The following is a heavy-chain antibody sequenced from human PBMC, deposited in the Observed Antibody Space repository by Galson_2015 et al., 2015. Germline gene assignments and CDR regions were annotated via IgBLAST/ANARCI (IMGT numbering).Heavy chain of an antibody. Sequence: QSGAEVKKPGESLKISCEGSGYNFATSWIGWVRQMPGEGLEWMGIIYPVDSDTRYSPSFQGQVTISADKSINTAYLQWSSLKASDTAMYYCASLRGADPCGFDYWGLGTLVTVSS. CDR2: IYPVDSDT. CDR1: GYNFATSW. V-gene: IGHV5-51*01. CDR3: ASLRGADPCGFDY. J-gene: IGHJ4*02.